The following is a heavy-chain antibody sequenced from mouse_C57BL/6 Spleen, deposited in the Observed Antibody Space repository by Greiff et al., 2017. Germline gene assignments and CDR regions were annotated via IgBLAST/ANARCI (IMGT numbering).Heavy chain of an antibody. CDR2: IDPSDSYT. J-gene: IGHJ3*01. CDR1: GYTFTSYW. Sequence: VQLQQPGAELVKPGASVKLSCKASGYTFTSYWMQWVKQRPGQGLEWIGEIDPSDSYTNYNQKFKGKATLTVDTSSSTAYMQLSSLTSEDSAVYYCAGLLRDWFAYWGQGTLVTVSA. D-gene: IGHD2-3*01. CDR3: AGLLRDWFAY. V-gene: IGHV1-50*01.